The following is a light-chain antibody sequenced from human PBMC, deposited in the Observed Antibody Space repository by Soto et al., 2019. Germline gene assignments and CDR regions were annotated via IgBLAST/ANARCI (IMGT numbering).Light chain of an antibody. CDR1: QSVNSN. V-gene: IGKV3-15*01. J-gene: IGKJ1*01. CDR3: QQYNNWPRT. CDR2: GTS. Sequence: IVMTHSPATRALSHRERATLSWGASQSVNSNLAWYQQKAGQAPRLLIYGTSTRATGIPARSSGSGSGTDFTLTISSLQFEDFAVYYCQQYNNWPRTFGQGTKVDIK.